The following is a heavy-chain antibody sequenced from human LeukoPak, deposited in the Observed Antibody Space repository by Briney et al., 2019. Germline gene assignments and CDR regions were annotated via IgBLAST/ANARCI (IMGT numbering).Heavy chain of an antibody. D-gene: IGHD4-17*01. Sequence: GGSLRLPCAASGFTFSSYEKHWVRQAPGKGLEWVSYISSSGSTIYYADSVKGRFTISRDNAKNSLYLQMNSLRAEDTAVYYCARKDYGDYPDYWGQGTLVTVSS. J-gene: IGHJ4*02. CDR2: ISSSGSTI. CDR3: ARKDYGDYPDY. V-gene: IGHV3-48*03. CDR1: GFTFSSYE.